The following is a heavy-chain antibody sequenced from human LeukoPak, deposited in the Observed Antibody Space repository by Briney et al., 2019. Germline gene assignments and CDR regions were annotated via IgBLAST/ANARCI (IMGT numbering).Heavy chain of an antibody. CDR2: FYYSGTT. CDR3: ARERAAAPKPNWFDP. Sequence: SETLSLTCTVSGGSISSSSYYWGWIRQPPGKGLEWIGSFYYSGTTFYNPSLKSRVTISVDTSKNQFSLKLSSVTAADTAVYYCARERAAAPKPNWFDPWGQGTLVTVSS. J-gene: IGHJ5*02. CDR1: GGSISSSSYY. V-gene: IGHV4-39*07. D-gene: IGHD6-13*01.